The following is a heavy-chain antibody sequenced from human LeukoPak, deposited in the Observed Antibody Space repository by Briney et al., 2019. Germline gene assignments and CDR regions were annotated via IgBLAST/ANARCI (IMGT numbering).Heavy chain of an antibody. Sequence: PSETLSLTCTVSGGSISSSSYYWGWIRQPPGKGLEWIGSIYYSGSTYYNPSLKSRVTISVDTSKNQFSLKLSSVTAADTAVYYCARGGIVATDPYFDYWGQGTLVTVSS. CDR2: IYYSGST. D-gene: IGHD5-12*01. CDR1: GGSISSSSYY. V-gene: IGHV4-39*07. J-gene: IGHJ4*02. CDR3: ARGGIVATDPYFDY.